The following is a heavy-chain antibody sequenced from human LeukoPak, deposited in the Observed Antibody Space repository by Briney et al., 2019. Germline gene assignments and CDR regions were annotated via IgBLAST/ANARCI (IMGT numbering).Heavy chain of an antibody. Sequence: PSETLSLTCTASGGSISNYYWSWIRQPPGKELEWIGYISYSGSTNYNPSLTSRVTISVDTSKNQFSLNLSSVTAADTAVYYCARPSRTGSGWDAFDIWGQGTMVTVSS. J-gene: IGHJ3*02. CDR2: ISYSGST. CDR3: ARPSRTGSGWDAFDI. CDR1: GGSISNYY. D-gene: IGHD3-22*01. V-gene: IGHV4-59*08.